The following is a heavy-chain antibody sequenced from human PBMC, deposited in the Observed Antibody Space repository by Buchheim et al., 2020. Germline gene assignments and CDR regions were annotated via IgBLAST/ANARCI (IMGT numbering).Heavy chain of an antibody. J-gene: IGHJ5*02. D-gene: IGHD3-3*01. CDR3: ARDYDFWSGYSMGWFDP. Sequence: QVQLVQSGAEVKKPGASVKVSCKASGYTFTGYYMHWVRQAPGQGLEWMGWINPNSGGTNYAQKFQGRVTMTRATSISPAYMELSRLRSDDTAVYYCARDYDFWSGYSMGWFDPWGQGTL. CDR2: INPNSGGT. V-gene: IGHV1-2*02. CDR1: GYTFTGYY.